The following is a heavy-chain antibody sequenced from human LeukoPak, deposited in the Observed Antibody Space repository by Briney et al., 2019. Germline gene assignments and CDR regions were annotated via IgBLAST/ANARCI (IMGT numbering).Heavy chain of an antibody. J-gene: IGHJ4*02. D-gene: IGHD5-18*01. CDR2: INSDGSST. Sequence: GGSLRLSCAASGFTFSSYWMHWVRQAPAKGLVWVSRINSDGSSTSYADSVKGQFTISRDNAKNTLYLQMNSLRAEDTAVYYCARDFIRGYSYGYDYWGQGTLVTVSS. V-gene: IGHV3-74*01. CDR3: ARDFIRGYSYGYDY. CDR1: GFTFSSYW.